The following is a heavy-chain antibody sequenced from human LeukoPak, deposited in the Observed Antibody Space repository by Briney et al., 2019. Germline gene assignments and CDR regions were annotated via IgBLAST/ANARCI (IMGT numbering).Heavy chain of an antibody. J-gene: IGHJ4*02. CDR2: IHPRSGDT. CDR3: ASDGEYGTGSYWRGCFDY. D-gene: IGHD3-10*01. Sequence: ASVKDSCKASGYSFTAFYIHWVRHAPGQELEWMGWIHPRSGDTTYAQKSHGSVTTARDTSISTVFMDLSSLGSDDSAVYYCASDGEYGTGSYWRGCFDYWGQGIQVTVSS. CDR1: GYSFTAFY. V-gene: IGHV1-2*02.